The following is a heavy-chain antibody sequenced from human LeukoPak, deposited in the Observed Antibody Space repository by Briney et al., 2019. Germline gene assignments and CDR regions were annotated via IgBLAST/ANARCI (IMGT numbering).Heavy chain of an antibody. D-gene: IGHD3-22*01. CDR3: TTNPYDSGGRNTWDFDY. V-gene: IGHV3-15*01. Sequence: GGSLRLSCAASGFTFSNAWMGWVRQAPGKGLEWVGRIKSKTDGGTTDYAAPVKGRFTISRDDSKNTLYLQMNSLKTEDTAVYYCTTNPYDSGGRNTWDFDYWGQGTLVTVSS. CDR2: IKSKTDGGTT. CDR1: GFTFSNAW. J-gene: IGHJ4*02.